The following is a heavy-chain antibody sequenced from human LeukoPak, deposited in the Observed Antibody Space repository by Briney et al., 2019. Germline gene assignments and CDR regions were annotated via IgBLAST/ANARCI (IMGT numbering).Heavy chain of an antibody. CDR3: AKEQKDIVVVVAASTLDY. D-gene: IGHD2-15*01. V-gene: IGHV3-23*01. Sequence: RPGGSLRLSCAASGFTFSSYAMSWVRQAPGKGLEWVSAISGSGGSTYYADSVKGRFTISRDNSKNTLYLQMNSLRAEDTAVYYCAKEQKDIVVVVAASTLDYWGQGTLVTVSS. CDR2: ISGSGGST. CDR1: GFTFSSYA. J-gene: IGHJ4*02.